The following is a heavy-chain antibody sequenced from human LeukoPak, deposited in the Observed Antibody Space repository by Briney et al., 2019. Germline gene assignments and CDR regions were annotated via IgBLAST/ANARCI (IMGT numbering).Heavy chain of an antibody. CDR3: VRRNYVAFDI. CDR2: TQNKANSYTM. V-gene: IGHV3-72*01. D-gene: IGHD1-7*01. Sequence: GSLRLSCAVSGLILSDQYMDWVRQAPGKGLEWVGRTQNKANSYTMDYAASVRGRFTISRDDSKNSLSLQMNSLKTEDTAVYYCVRRNYVAFDIWGQGTMVIVSS. CDR1: GLILSDQY. J-gene: IGHJ3*02.